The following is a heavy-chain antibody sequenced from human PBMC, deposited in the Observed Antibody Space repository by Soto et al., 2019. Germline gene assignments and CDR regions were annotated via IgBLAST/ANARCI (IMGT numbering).Heavy chain of an antibody. CDR1: RGSISNYF. CDR2: ISYSGTT. CDR3: ARIRGVGAVSPFLCH. D-gene: IGHD3-16*01. Sequence: QVQLQEWGPGLVKPSETLSLTCIVSRGSISNYFWTWIRQPPGRGLEWIGYISYSGTTNYNASLQRIVTISVDTSANQVPLRGSSLTAAATAVYYCARIRGVGAVSPFLCHWSQSDRVTVSS. V-gene: IGHV4-59*01. J-gene: IGHJ1*01.